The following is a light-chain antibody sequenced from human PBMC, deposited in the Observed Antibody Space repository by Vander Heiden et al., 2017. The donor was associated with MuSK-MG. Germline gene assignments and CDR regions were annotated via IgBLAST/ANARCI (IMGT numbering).Light chain of an antibody. J-gene: IGKJ4*01. CDR3: QQRDHGVT. Sequence: EIVLTQSPATLSLSPGERATLSCRASQDISIFLAWYQQKPGQPPRLLISDTSSRATGIPARFSGSGSGTDFTLTISSLEPEDFAVYYCQQRDHGVTFGGGTRVDIK. V-gene: IGKV3-11*01. CDR1: QDISIF. CDR2: DTS.